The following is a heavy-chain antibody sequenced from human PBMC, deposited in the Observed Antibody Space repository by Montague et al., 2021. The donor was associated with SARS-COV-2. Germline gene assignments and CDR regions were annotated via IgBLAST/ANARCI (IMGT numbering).Heavy chain of an antibody. J-gene: IGHJ4*02. D-gene: IGHD6-13*01. CDR2: IFNSGST. CDR3: VRVGVSNWYSFFDY. Sequence: SETLSLTCTVSGGSISSYYWSWIRQPPGKGLEWIGYIFNSGSTNYNPSLKSRVTIPVDTSKNQLSLRLRSVTAADTAVYYCVRVGVSNWYSFFDYRGQGTLVTVSS. V-gene: IGHV4-59*01. CDR1: GGSISSYY.